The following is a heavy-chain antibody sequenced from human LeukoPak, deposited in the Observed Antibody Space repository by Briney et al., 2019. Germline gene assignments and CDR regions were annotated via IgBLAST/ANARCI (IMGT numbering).Heavy chain of an antibody. Sequence: SVKVSCKASGGTFSSYAISWVRQAPGQGLEWMGGIIPIFGTANYAQKFQGRVTITADKSTSTAYMELSSVRSEDTAVYYCARGRSWGNYYYYYYMDVWGKGTTVTVSS. V-gene: IGHV1-69*06. D-gene: IGHD3-16*01. J-gene: IGHJ6*03. CDR1: GGTFSSYA. CDR2: IIPIFGTA. CDR3: ARGRSWGNYYYYYYMDV.